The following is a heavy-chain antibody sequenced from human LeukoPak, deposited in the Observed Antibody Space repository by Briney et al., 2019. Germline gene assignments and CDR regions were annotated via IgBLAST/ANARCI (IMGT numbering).Heavy chain of an antibody. Sequence: GGSLRLSCAASGFSFSSFEINWVRQAPGKGLEWVSYISSSGVTIYYADSVKGRFTISRDNAKNSLYLQMNSLRAEDTAVYYCARVGEEYYDSSGYLYYYYMDVWGKGTTVTVSS. V-gene: IGHV3-48*03. CDR2: ISSSGVTI. CDR3: ARVGEEYYDSSGYLYYYYMDV. D-gene: IGHD3-22*01. CDR1: GFSFSSFE. J-gene: IGHJ6*03.